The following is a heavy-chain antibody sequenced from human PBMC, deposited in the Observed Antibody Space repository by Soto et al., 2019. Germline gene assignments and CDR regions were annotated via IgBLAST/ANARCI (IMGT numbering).Heavy chain of an antibody. V-gene: IGHV4-34*01. J-gene: IGHJ4*02. CDR1: GFTFSSYA. Sequence: GSLRLSCAASGFTFSSYAMHWIRQSPGKGLQWIGEINHRGNTNYDPSLKSRVTISMDTSKNQFSLNLTSVTAADTSVYYCARIGYFRIDYWGQGALVTVSS. CDR2: INHRGNT. CDR3: ARIGYFRIDY. D-gene: IGHD3-22*01.